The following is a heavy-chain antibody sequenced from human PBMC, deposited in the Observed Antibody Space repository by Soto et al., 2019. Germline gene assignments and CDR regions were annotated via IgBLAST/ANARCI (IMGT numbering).Heavy chain of an antibody. CDR2: IYYSGST. CDR3: ARLPYYYGSGSYYMDV. D-gene: IGHD3-10*01. CDR1: GGSISSSSYY. Sequence: QLQLQESGPGLVKPSETLSLTCTVSGGSISSSSYYWGWIRQPPGKGLEWIGSIYYSGSTYYNPSLKRRVAISVDTSKNQFSLKLSSVTAADTAVYYCARLPYYYGSGSYYMDVWGKGTTVTVSS. V-gene: IGHV4-39*01. J-gene: IGHJ6*03.